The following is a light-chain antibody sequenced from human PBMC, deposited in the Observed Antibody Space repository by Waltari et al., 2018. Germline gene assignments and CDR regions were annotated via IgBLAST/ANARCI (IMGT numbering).Light chain of an antibody. CDR1: SSTIGAGYD. Sequence: QSVLAQPPSVSGAPGQRVTISCPGSSSTIGAGYDVHWYQPLPGTAPKLLIYGNNNRPSGVPDRFSGSKSGTSASLAITGLQAEDEASYYCQSYDTNLVVFGGGTKLTVL. J-gene: IGLJ2*01. V-gene: IGLV1-40*01. CDR2: GNN. CDR3: QSYDTNLVV.